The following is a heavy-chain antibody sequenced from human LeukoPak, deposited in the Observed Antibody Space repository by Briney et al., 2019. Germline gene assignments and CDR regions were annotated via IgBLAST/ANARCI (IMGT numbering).Heavy chain of an antibody. CDR2: IYTSGST. CDR1: GGSISSYY. CDR3: ARDRIVGATLDYFDY. V-gene: IGHV4-4*07. J-gene: IGHJ4*02. Sequence: PSETLSLTCTVSGGSISSYYWSWIRQPAGKGLEWLGRIYTSGSTNYNPSLKSRVTMSVDTSKNQFSLKLSSVTAADTAVYYCARDRIVGATLDYFDYWGQGTLVTVSS. D-gene: IGHD1-26*01.